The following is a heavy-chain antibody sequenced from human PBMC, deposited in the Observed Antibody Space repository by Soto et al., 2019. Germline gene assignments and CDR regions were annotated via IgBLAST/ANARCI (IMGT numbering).Heavy chain of an antibody. Sequence: QVQLVQSGAEVKKLGSSVKVSCKASGGTFSSYAISWVRQAPGQGLEWMGGFSPTFGTANYAQKFKGRVTITADESTSTAYMELSSLRSEDTAVYYCARSSDYGDYAGYYYGMDVWGQGTTVTVSS. CDR1: GGTFSSYA. V-gene: IGHV1-69*12. CDR2: FSPTFGTA. D-gene: IGHD4-17*01. CDR3: ARSSDYGDYAGYYYGMDV. J-gene: IGHJ6*02.